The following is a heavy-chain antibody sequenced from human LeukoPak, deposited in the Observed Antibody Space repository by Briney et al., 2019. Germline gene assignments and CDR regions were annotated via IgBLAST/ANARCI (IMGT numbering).Heavy chain of an antibody. CDR2: IYYTGST. V-gene: IGHV4-39*07. CDR3: AGTVTTRYYFDY. J-gene: IGHJ4*02. D-gene: IGHD4-17*01. CDR1: GGSISSTSYY. Sequence: SETLSLTCTVSGGSISSTSYYWGWIRQPPGKGLEWIGSIYYTGSTYYNPSLKSRVTLSVDTFKKQFSLKLSSVTAADTAVYYCAGTVTTRYYFDYWGQGTLVTVSS.